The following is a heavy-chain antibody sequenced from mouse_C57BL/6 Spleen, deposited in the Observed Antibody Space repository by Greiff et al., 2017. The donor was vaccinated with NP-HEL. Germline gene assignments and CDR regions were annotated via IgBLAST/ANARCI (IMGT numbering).Heavy chain of an antibody. D-gene: IGHD2-5*01. CDR2: IYPGDGDT. V-gene: IGHV1-82*01. CDR3: ARKMGSNYGFAD. J-gene: IGHJ3*01. Sequence: QVQLQQSGPELVKPGASVKISCKASGYAFSSSWMNWVKQRPGKGLEWIGRIYPGDGDTNYNGKFKGKATLTADKSSSTAYMQLSSLTSEDSAVYFCARKMGSNYGFADWGQGTLVTVSA. CDR1: GYAFSSSW.